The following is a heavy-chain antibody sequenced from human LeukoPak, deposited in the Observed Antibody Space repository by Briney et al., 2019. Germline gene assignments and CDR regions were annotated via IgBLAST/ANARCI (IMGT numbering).Heavy chain of an antibody. Sequence: GGSLRLSCAASGFTFSSYSMNWVRQAPGKGLEWVSSISSSSSYIYYADSVKGRFTISRDNAKNSLYLQMNSLRAEDTAIYYCAKFPVGYCTSSSCYYFDYWGQGTLVTVSS. V-gene: IGHV3-21*04. CDR3: AKFPVGYCTSSSCYYFDY. D-gene: IGHD2-2*01. J-gene: IGHJ4*02. CDR1: GFTFSSYS. CDR2: ISSSSSYI.